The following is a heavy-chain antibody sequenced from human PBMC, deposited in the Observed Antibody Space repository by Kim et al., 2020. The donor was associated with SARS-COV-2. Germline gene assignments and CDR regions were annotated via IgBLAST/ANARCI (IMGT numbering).Heavy chain of an antibody. D-gene: IGHD3-10*01. Sequence: ASVKVSCKASGYTFTSYDINWVRQATGQGLEWMGWMNPNSGNTGYAQKFQGRVTMTRNTSISTAYMELSSLRSEDTAVYYCARGWVGRHTKRFGELFSNWFDPWGQGTLVTVSS. J-gene: IGHJ5*02. CDR3: ARGWVGRHTKRFGELFSNWFDP. CDR1: GYTFTSYD. V-gene: IGHV1-8*01. CDR2: MNPNSGNT.